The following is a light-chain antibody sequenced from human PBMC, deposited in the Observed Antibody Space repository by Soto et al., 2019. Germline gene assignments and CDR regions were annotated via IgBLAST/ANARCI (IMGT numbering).Light chain of an antibody. Sequence: QSLLTQPASLSVSPGQSITISCTGNSNDIGAFDYVSWYQQHPGKAPRLLIHRVRNRPPNISSRFSASKSGLTASLTISGLRAEDEADYYCSSFTTSSFYVFGPGTKVNVL. CDR3: SSFTTSSFYV. J-gene: IGLJ1*01. V-gene: IGLV2-14*01. CDR2: RVR. CDR1: SNDIGAFDY.